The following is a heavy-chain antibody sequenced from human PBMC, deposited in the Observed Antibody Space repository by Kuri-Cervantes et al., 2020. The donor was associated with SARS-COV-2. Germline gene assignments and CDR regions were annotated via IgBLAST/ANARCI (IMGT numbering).Heavy chain of an antibody. J-gene: IGHJ2*01. Sequence: SETLSLTCTVSGGSISSYYWSWIRQPPGKGLEWIGYIYYSGSTTYNPSLKSRVTISVDTSKNQFSLKLSSVTAADTAVYYCARAVQNLDWYFDLWGRGTLVTVSS. CDR3: ARAVQNLDWYFDL. CDR2: IYYSGST. D-gene: IGHD1-1*01. V-gene: IGHV4-59*01. CDR1: GGSISSYY.